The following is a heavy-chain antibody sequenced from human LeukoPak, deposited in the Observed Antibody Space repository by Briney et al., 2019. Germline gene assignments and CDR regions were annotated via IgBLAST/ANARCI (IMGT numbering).Heavy chain of an antibody. D-gene: IGHD3-3*01. CDR3: ARVLLVFGVSLPGY. CDR2: MNPNSGNT. Sequence: GSVEVSCKASGYTFTSYDINWVRQATGQGLEWMGWMNPNSGNTGYAQKFQGRVTMTRNTSISTAYMELSSLRSDDTAVYYCARVLLVFGVSLPGYWGQGTLVTVSS. V-gene: IGHV1-8*01. J-gene: IGHJ4*02. CDR1: GYTFTSYD.